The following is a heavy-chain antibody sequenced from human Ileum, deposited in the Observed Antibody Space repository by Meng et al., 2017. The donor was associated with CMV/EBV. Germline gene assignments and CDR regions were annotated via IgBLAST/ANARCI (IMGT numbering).Heavy chain of an antibody. CDR2: IQNGGTYK. V-gene: IGHV3-30*02. Sequence: GGSLRLSCGASGFTFSNFGLHWVRQAPGKGLEWVTFIQNGGTYKYYTDSVKGRFTISRDNSNNILYLQMNSLRAEDTAIYYCVKGAWHDYWGQGTLVTVSS. J-gene: IGHJ4*02. CDR1: GFTFSNFG. D-gene: IGHD5-12*01. CDR3: VKGAWHDY.